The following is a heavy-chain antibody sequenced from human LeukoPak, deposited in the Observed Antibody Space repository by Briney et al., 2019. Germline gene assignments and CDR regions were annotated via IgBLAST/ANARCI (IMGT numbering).Heavy chain of an antibody. CDR3: ARGWGYCSGGSCYDY. J-gene: IGHJ4*02. CDR1: GGSFSGYY. V-gene: IGHV4-34*01. Sequence: SETLSLTCAVYGGSFSGYYWSWIRQPPGKGLEWIGEINHSGSTNYNPSLKSRVTISVDTSKNQFSLKLSSVTAADTAVYYCARGWGYCSGGSCYDYWGQGTLVTVSS. D-gene: IGHD2-15*01. CDR2: INHSGST.